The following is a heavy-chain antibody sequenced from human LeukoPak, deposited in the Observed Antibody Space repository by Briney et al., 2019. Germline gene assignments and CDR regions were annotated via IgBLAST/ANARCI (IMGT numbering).Heavy chain of an antibody. V-gene: IGHV4-59*01. D-gene: IGHD6-19*01. J-gene: IGHJ4*02. CDR1: GGSISSSF. Sequence: SETLSLTCTVSGGSISSSFWSWVRQPPGKGLEWIGYIYSSGSGSTSYNPSLKSRVTISVDTSKNQFSLNLSSVTAADTAVYYCATVYSSAWAAFDFWGQGALVTVSS. CDR2: IYSSGSGST. CDR3: ATVYSSAWAAFDF.